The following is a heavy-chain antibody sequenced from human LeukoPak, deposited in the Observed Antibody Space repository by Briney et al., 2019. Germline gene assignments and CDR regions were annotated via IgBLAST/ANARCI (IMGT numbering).Heavy chain of an antibody. V-gene: IGHV1-18*01. CDR2: ISAYKGNT. J-gene: IGHJ3*01. CDR1: GYTFSTYG. Sequence: ASVKVSCKASGYTFSTYGISWVRQAPGQGLEWMGWISAYKGNTYYAQKLQGRVTTATDTSTSTAYMELRSLRSDDTAIYYCARDLYYYGSGSYYDVFDVWGQGTMVTVSS. D-gene: IGHD3-10*01. CDR3: ARDLYYYGSGSYYDVFDV.